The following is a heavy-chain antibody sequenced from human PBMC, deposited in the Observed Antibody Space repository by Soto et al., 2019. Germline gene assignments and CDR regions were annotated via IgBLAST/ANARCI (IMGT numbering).Heavy chain of an antibody. V-gene: IGHV3-23*01. Sequence: GGSLGLSCAASGFTFFAYGMTWVRQAPGKGLEWVSTVSGIGGYTYYAASVKGRFTISRDNSKNTLYLQMNSLRAEDTAVYYCANPIVLMVYAKDYWGQGTLVTVSS. J-gene: IGHJ4*02. CDR3: ANPIVLMVYAKDY. D-gene: IGHD2-8*01. CDR1: GFTFFAYG. CDR2: VSGIGGYT.